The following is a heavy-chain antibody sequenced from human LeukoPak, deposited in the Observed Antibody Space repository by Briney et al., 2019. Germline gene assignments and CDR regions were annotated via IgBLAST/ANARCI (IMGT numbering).Heavy chain of an antibody. CDR3: ATPLRGSSGWA. V-gene: IGHV1-24*01. J-gene: IGHJ5*02. CDR1: GYTFTSYG. Sequence: GASVKVSCKASGYTFTSYGISWVRQAPGQGLEWMGGFDPEDGETIYAQKFQGRVTMTEDTSTDTAYMELSSLRSEDTAVYYCATPLRGSSGWAWGQGTLVTVSS. D-gene: IGHD6-19*01. CDR2: FDPEDGET.